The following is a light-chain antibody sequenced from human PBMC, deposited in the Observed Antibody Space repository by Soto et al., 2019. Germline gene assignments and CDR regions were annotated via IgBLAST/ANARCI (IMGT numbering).Light chain of an antibody. V-gene: IGKV1-5*03. CDR2: KAS. CDR1: QSISSW. Sequence: DIQMTQSPSTLSASVGDRVTITCRASQSISSWLAWYQQKPGKAPKLLIYKASSLESGVPSRFSGSGSGTDFTITISSLQPDDFATYYSQQYSSYSWTFGQGTKVEIK. CDR3: QQYSSYSWT. J-gene: IGKJ1*01.